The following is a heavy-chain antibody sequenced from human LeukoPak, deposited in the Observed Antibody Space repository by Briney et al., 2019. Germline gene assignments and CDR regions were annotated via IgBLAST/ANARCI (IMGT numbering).Heavy chain of an antibody. J-gene: IGHJ6*04. V-gene: IGHV1-69*04. CDR2: IIPILGIA. CDR3: ATVRYSGYDSMDV. CDR1: GGTFSSYA. D-gene: IGHD5-12*01. Sequence: ASVKVSCKASGGTFSSYAISWVRQAPGQGLEWMGRIIPILGIANYAQKFQGRFTITADKSTSTAYMELSSLRSEDTAVYYCATVRYSGYDSMDVWGKGTTVTVSS.